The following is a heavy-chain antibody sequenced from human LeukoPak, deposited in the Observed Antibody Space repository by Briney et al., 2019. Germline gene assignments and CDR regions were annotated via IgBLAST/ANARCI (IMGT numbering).Heavy chain of an antibody. Sequence: ASVKVSCKASGYTFTGYYMHWVRQAPGQGLEWMGWINPNSGGTNYALKFQGRVTMTRDTSISTAYMELSRLRSDDTAVHYCARDYYGSGSYYAPFDYWGQGTLVTVSS. V-gene: IGHV1-2*02. CDR1: GYTFTGYY. CDR3: ARDYYGSGSYYAPFDY. D-gene: IGHD3-10*01. CDR2: INPNSGGT. J-gene: IGHJ4*02.